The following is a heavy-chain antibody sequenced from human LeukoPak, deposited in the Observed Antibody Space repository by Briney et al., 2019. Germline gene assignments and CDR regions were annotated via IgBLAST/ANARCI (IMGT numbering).Heavy chain of an antibody. CDR2: IWYDGSNK. CDR1: GFTFSSYG. V-gene: IGHV3-33*01. CDR3: ARDRLITMIVALEDDGFDI. D-gene: IGHD3-22*01. Sequence: PGGSLRLSCAASGFTFSSYGMHWVRQAPGKGLEWVGVIWYDGSNKYYADSVKGRFTISRDNSKNTLYLQMNSLRAEDTAVYYCARDRLITMIVALEDDGFDIWGQGTMVTVSS. J-gene: IGHJ3*02.